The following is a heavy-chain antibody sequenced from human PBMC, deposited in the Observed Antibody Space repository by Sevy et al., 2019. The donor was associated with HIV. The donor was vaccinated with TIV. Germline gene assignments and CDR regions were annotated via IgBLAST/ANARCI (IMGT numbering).Heavy chain of an antibody. D-gene: IGHD5-12*01. V-gene: IGHV3-33*01. CDR2: IWYDGSNK. Sequence: GGSLRLSCAASGFTFSSYGMHWVRQAPGKGLEWVAVIWYDGSNKYYADSVKGRFTISRDNSKNTLYLQMNSLRAEDTAVYYCAGEDGYGLLFDYWGQGTLVTVSS. CDR1: GFTFSSYG. J-gene: IGHJ4*02. CDR3: AGEDGYGLLFDY.